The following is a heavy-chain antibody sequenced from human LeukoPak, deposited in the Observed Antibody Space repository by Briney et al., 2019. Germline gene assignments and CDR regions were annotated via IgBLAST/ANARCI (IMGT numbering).Heavy chain of an antibody. CDR2: ISSSSSYI. V-gene: IGHV3-21*01. CDR3: AREPTYSSSWYTSCDY. D-gene: IGHD6-13*01. Sequence: GGSLRLSCAASGFTFSSYSMNWVRQAPGKGLEWVSSISSSSSYIYYADSVKGRFTISRDNAKNSLYLQMNSLRAEDTAVYYCAREPTYSSSWYTSCDYWGQGTLVTVSS. CDR1: GFTFSSYS. J-gene: IGHJ4*02.